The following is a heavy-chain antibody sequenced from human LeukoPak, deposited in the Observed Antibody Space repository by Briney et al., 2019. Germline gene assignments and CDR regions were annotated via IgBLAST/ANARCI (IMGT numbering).Heavy chain of an antibody. Sequence: GESLRLSCAASGFNFSTFAMIWVRPAPGKGLEWVSAISGSGRDTYYADSVKGRFPISRDNTKNTLYLQMNSLRAEDTAVYYCAKIRAVDSSGYYKYYFDYWGQGTLVTVSS. CDR1: GFNFSTFA. J-gene: IGHJ4*02. CDR2: ISGSGRDT. CDR3: AKIRAVDSSGYYKYYFDY. V-gene: IGHV3-23*01. D-gene: IGHD3-22*01.